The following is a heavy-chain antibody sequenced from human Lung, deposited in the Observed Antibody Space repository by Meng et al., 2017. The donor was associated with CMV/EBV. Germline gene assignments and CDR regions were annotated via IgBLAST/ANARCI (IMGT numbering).Heavy chain of an antibody. J-gene: IGHJ4*02. Sequence: EVQLVESGGGLVKHGGSVRLSCAASGFTFSSYSMNWVRQAPGKGLEWVSSISCSSSYIYYADSVKGRFTISRDNAKNSLYLEMNSLRAEDTAVYYCARDREVRNFDYWGQGTLVTVSS. CDR3: ARDREVRNFDY. CDR2: ISCSSSYI. V-gene: IGHV3-21*01. D-gene: IGHD3-10*01. CDR1: GFTFSSYS.